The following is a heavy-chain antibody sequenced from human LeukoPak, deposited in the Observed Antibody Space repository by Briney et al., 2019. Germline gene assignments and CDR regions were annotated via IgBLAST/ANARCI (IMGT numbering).Heavy chain of an antibody. CDR1: GDSISSYY. CDR2: IYYSGST. J-gene: IGHJ4*02. Sequence: PSETLSLTCTVSGDSISSYYWNWIRQPPGKELEWIGYIYYSGSTYYNPSLKSRVTISVDTSKNQFSLKLSSVTAADTAVYYCARDLGTMVRGVPGYWGQGTLVTVSS. V-gene: IGHV4-59*12. CDR3: ARDLGTMVRGVPGY. D-gene: IGHD3-10*01.